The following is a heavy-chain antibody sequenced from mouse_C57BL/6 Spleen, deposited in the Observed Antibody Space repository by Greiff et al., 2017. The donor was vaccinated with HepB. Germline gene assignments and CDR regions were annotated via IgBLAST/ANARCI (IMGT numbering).Heavy chain of an antibody. V-gene: IGHV3-6*01. D-gene: IGHD3-2*02. CDR2: ISYDGSN. CDR1: GYSITSGYY. CDR3: ARDQEGYFDV. Sequence: ESGPGLVKPSQSLSLTCSVTGYSITSGYYWNWIRQFPGNKLEWMGYISYDGSNNYNPSLKNRISITRDTSKNQFFLKLNSVTTEDTATYYCARDQEGYFDVWGTGTTVTVSS. J-gene: IGHJ1*03.